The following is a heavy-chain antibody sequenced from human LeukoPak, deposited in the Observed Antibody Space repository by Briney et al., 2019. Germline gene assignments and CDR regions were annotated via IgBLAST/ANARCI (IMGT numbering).Heavy chain of an antibody. CDR3: ARGHGVVAASDDAFDI. CDR2: IHIYRGNT. CDR1: GYSSSNYG. V-gene: IGHV1-18*01. J-gene: IGHJ3*02. Sequence: GASVKVSCKASGYSSSNYGISWVRQAPGRGLEWMGWIHIYRGNTNYAQKFQGRVTMTTDTSTSTVYMEVRGLRSDDTAMYYCARGHGVVAASDDAFDIWGQGTMVTVSS. D-gene: IGHD2-2*01.